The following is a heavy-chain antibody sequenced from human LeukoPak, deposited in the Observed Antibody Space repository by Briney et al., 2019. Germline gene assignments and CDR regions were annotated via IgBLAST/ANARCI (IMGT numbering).Heavy chain of an antibody. J-gene: IGHJ4*02. D-gene: IGHD5-18*01. Sequence: GGSLRLSCAASGFTFSSYSMNWVRQAPGKGLEWVSYISSSSSTIYYADSVKGRFTIFRDNAKNSLYLQMNSLRAEDTAVYYCARDGDTAMVPFDYWGQGTLVTVSS. CDR2: ISSSSSTI. CDR1: GFTFSSYS. CDR3: ARDGDTAMVPFDY. V-gene: IGHV3-48*04.